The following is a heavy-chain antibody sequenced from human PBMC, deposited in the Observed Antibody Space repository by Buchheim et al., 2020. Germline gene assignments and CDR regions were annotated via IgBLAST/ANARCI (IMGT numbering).Heavy chain of an antibody. D-gene: IGHD1-26*01. V-gene: IGHV3-21*01. Sequence: EVQLVESGGGLVKPGGSLRLSCAASGFTFSSYSMNWVRQAPGKGLEWVSSISSSSSYIYYADSVKGRFTISRDNAKNSLYLQMNSLRAEDTAVYYCARDHRENYYYYGMDVWGQGTT. CDR3: ARDHRENYYYYGMDV. J-gene: IGHJ6*02. CDR2: ISSSSSYI. CDR1: GFTFSSYS.